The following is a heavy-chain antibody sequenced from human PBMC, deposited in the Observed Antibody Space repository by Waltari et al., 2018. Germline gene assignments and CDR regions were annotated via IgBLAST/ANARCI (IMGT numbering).Heavy chain of an antibody. J-gene: IGHJ6*02. V-gene: IGHV3-21*02. D-gene: IGHD6-19*01. Sequence: EVQLVESGGGLVKPGGSLRLSCAASGFTSSDYALYLVRQAPGKGLEWVSSIGSSSSFMDYADSVRGRFTVSRDNAKNTLYLQMDTLRAEDTAVYYCAREGAEQWVVEDYGMDVWGQGTTVTVS. CDR3: AREGAEQWVVEDYGMDV. CDR1: GFTSSDYA. CDR2: IGSSSSFM.